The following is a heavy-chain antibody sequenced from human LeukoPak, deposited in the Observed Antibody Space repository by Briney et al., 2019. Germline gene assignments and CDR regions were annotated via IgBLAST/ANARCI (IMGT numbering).Heavy chain of an antibody. CDR1: EFSVGSNY. CDR3: ARSLFPFDY. J-gene: IGHJ4*02. CDR2: IKQDGSEK. Sequence: GGSLRLSCAASEFSVGSNYMTWVRQAPGKGLEWVANIKQDGSEKYYVDSVKGRFTISRDNAKNSLYLQMNSLRAEDTAVYYCARSLFPFDYWGQGTLVTVSS. D-gene: IGHD2-21*01. V-gene: IGHV3-7*01.